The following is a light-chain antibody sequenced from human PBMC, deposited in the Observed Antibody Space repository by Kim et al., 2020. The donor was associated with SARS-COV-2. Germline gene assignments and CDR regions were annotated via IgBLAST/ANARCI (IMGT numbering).Light chain of an antibody. V-gene: IGKV3-15*01. J-gene: IGKJ4*01. CDR3: QQYDSWPPT. CDR2: DAS. Sequence: VSPGEGVTLSCRASQSPGSNLAWYQQNPGQAPRLLIFDASTRATGIPARFSGSGSGTEFTLTINSLQSEDFAVYYCQQYDSWPPTFGGGTKVDIK. CDR1: QSPGSN.